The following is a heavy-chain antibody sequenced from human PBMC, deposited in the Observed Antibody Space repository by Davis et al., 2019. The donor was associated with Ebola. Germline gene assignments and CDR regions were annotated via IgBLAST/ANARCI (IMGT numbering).Heavy chain of an antibody. CDR1: GGSISSYY. Sequence: SETLSLTCTVSGGSISSYYWSWIRQPPGKGLEWIGYIYYSGSTNYNPSLKSRVTISVDTSKNQFSLKLSSVTAADTAVYYCARGLYCSGGSCFLDYWGQGTLVTVSS. CDR3: ARGLYCSGGSCFLDY. J-gene: IGHJ4*02. D-gene: IGHD2-15*01. V-gene: IGHV4-59*12. CDR2: IYYSGST.